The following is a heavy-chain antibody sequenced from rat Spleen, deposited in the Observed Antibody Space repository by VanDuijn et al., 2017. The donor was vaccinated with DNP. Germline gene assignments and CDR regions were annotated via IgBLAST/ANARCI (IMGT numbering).Heavy chain of an antibody. CDR1: GFTFGDYA. V-gene: IGHV5-22*01. CDR3: ARWGGDYFDY. CDR2: ISYEGSGT. Sequence: EVQLVESGGGLVQPGRSLKLSCAASGFTFGDYAMAWVRQAPKKGLEWVASISYEGSGTYYGDSVKGRFTISRDNAKTTLYLQMNSLRSEDMATYYCARWGGDYFDYWGQGVMVTVSS. J-gene: IGHJ2*01.